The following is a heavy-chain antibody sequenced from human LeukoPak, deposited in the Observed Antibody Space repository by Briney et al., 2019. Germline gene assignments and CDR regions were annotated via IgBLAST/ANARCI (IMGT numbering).Heavy chain of an antibody. CDR1: GYTFTSYG. D-gene: IGHD2-2*01. CDR3: ARDFVRDIVVVPAAMRNDY. Sequence: GASVKVSCKASGYTFTSYGISWVRQAPGQGLEWMGWISAYNGNTNYAQKLQGRVTMTTDTSTSTAYMKLRSLRSDDTAVYYCARDFVRDIVVVPAAMRNDYWGQGTLVTVSS. J-gene: IGHJ4*02. V-gene: IGHV1-18*01. CDR2: ISAYNGNT.